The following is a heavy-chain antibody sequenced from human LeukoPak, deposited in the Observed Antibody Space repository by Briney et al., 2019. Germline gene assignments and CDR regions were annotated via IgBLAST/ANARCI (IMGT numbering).Heavy chain of an antibody. J-gene: IGHJ4*02. CDR2: IKTDGSQI. D-gene: IGHD3-10*01. CDR3: ARDPTGTYFDY. V-gene: IGHV3-7*01. Sequence: SGGSLRLSCVASGFTFSSYWMTWVRQAPGKGLEWVANIKTDGSQIYYVDSVKGRFTISRDNAKNSLYLQMNSLRAEDTAVYYCARDPTGTYFDYWGQGTLVTVSS. CDR1: GFTFSSYW.